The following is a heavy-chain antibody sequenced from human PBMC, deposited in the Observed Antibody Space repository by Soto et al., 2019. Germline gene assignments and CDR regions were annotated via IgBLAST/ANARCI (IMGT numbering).Heavy chain of an antibody. CDR2: IYYSGTT. V-gene: IGHV4-30-4*01. CDR3: ANTRKRRTQPVNIDL. J-gene: IGHJ5*02. Sequence: SETLSLTCTVSCGSLGTSDFFWSWIRQSPGKGLEWIGYIYYSGTTQYNPSLESRVSMSQDTSKKQFYLDVTSATSADTAVYYCANTRKRRTQPVNIDLWGQGILVTVSS. CDR1: CGSLGTSDFF. D-gene: IGHD1-1*01.